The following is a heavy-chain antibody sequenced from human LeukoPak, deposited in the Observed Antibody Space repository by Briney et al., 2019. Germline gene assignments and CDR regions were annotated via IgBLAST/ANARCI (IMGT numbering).Heavy chain of an antibody. CDR3: AREGRGASPGY. CDR1: GGSISSYY. CDR2: ITNSGGT. V-gene: IGHV4-4*07. D-gene: IGHD2-15*01. Sequence: WETVSLTCTVSGGSISSYYWTWIRQPAGEGLEWIGRITNSGGTNYNPSLKSRVTMSVDPSKNQFFLKLTSVTAADTAVYYCAREGRGASPGYWGQGTLVTVSS. J-gene: IGHJ4*02.